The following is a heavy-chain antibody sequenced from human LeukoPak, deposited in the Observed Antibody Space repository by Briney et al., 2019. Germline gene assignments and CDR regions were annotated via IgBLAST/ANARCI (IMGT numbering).Heavy chain of an antibody. CDR1: GYTFTGYY. D-gene: IGHD2-2*01. Sequence: ASVKVSCKASGYTFTGYYMHWVRQAPGQGLEWMGWISPNSGDTDIAQKFQGRVTMTRNTSIATSYMEVDSLTSDDTAVYYCARESACGTTNCLAPADWLDPWGQGTLVIVSS. V-gene: IGHV1-2*02. J-gene: IGHJ5*02. CDR3: ARESACGTTNCLAPADWLDP. CDR2: ISPNSGDT.